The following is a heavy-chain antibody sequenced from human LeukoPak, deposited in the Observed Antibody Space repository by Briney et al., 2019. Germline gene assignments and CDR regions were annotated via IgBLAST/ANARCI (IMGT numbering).Heavy chain of an antibody. CDR1: GYTFTSYY. D-gene: IGHD3-3*01. J-gene: IGHJ6*03. V-gene: IGHV1-46*01. CDR2: INPSGGST. Sequence: ASVKVSCKASGYTFTSYYMHWVRQAPGQGLEWMGIINPSGGSTSYAQKFQGRVTITRNTSISTAYMELSSLRSEDTAVYYCARANYDFWSGDYYYYMDVWGKGTTVTVSS. CDR3: ARANYDFWSGDYYYYMDV.